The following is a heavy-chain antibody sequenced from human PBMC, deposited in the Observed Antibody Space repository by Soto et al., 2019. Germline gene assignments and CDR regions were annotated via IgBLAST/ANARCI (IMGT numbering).Heavy chain of an antibody. Sequence: PFETLSLTCTVSGGSISSSSYYWGWIRQPPGKGLEWIGSIYYSGSTYYNPSLKSRVTISVDTSKNQFSLKLSSVTAADTAVYYCARPHCSGGSCYSGRSWFDPWGQGTLVTVSS. CDR3: ARPHCSGGSCYSGRSWFDP. CDR2: IYYSGST. J-gene: IGHJ5*02. CDR1: GGSISSSSYY. V-gene: IGHV4-39*01. D-gene: IGHD2-15*01.